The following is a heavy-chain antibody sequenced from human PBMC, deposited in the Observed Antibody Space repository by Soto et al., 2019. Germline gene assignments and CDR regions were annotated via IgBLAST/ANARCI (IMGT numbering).Heavy chain of an antibody. V-gene: IGHV4-59*01. CDR3: ASTGRWGSVRWYFDL. CDR2: IYYSGST. CDR1: GGSISSYY. J-gene: IGHJ2*01. Sequence: QVQLQESGPGLVKPSETLSLTCTVSGGSISSYYWSWIRQPPGKGLEWIGYIYYSGSTNYNPSLQSRVTISVDTSKNQFSLKLSSVTAADTAVYYCASTGRWGSVRWYFDLWGRGTLVTVSS. D-gene: IGHD2-21*01.